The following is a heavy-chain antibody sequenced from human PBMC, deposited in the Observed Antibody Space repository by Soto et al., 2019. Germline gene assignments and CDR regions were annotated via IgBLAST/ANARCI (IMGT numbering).Heavy chain of an antibody. D-gene: IGHD2-15*01. J-gene: IGHJ3*02. V-gene: IGHV3-73*01. CDR1: GFIFSGSA. CDR2: IRSKANSYAT. Sequence: GGSLRLSCAASGFIFSGSAMHWVRQASGKGLEWVGRIRSKANSYATAYDASVKGRFTISRDDSKNTAYLQMNSLKTEDTAVYYCTRYCCGGSCDDAFDIWGQGTMVTVSS. CDR3: TRYCCGGSCDDAFDI.